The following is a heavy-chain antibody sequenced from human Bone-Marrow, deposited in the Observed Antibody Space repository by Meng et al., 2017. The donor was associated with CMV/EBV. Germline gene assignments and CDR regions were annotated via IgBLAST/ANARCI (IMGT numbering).Heavy chain of an antibody. J-gene: IGHJ4*02. D-gene: IGHD6-13*01. CDR3: AKGVIAAASGFDY. CDR2: IWYDGSKK. Sequence: GESLKISCAASGFTVSGYGMSWVRQAPGKGLEWVAVIWYDGSKKYYADSVEGRFTISRDYYNNMQYQQMNSLGAEDTAVYCCAKGVIAAASGFDYWGQGTLVTVSS. CDR1: GFTVSGYG. V-gene: IGHV3-33*06.